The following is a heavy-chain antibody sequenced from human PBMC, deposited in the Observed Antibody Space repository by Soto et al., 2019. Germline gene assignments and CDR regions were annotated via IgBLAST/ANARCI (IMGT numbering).Heavy chain of an antibody. CDR2: IYYSGST. J-gene: IGHJ5*02. CDR3: ARVRYNWFDP. V-gene: IGHV4-30-4*01. Sequence: SETLSLTCTVSGGSISSGDYYWSWIRQPPGKGLEWIGYIYYSGSTYYNPSLKSRVAISVDTSKNQFSLKLSSVTAADTAVFYCARVRYNWFDPWGQGTLVTVSS. CDR1: GGSISSGDYY.